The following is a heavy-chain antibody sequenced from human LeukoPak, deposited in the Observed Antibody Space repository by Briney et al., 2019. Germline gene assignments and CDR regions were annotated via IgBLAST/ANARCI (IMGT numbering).Heavy chain of an antibody. Sequence: NPSETLSLTCTVSGDSISSYYWSWIRQPPGKGLEWIGYIYYSGTTNYNPSLKSRVTISVDTSKNQFSLKLSSVTAADTAVYYCARRRPAHDAFDTWGQGTLVTVSS. CDR2: IYYSGTT. V-gene: IGHV4-59*01. J-gene: IGHJ3*02. CDR3: ARRRPAHDAFDT. D-gene: IGHD2-2*01. CDR1: GDSISSYY.